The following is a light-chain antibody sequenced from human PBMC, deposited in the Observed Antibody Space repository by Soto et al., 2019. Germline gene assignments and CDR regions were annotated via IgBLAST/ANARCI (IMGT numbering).Light chain of an antibody. Sequence: AIQLTQSPSSLSASVGDRVTITCRASQGISSALAWYQQKPGKAPKLLIYDASSLESGVPSRFSGSGSGTDFTLTISSLQPEDFATYYCQQFNNYPQGITFGQGTRLEI. V-gene: IGKV1D-13*01. CDR1: QGISSA. CDR2: DAS. J-gene: IGKJ5*01. CDR3: QQFNNYPQGIT.